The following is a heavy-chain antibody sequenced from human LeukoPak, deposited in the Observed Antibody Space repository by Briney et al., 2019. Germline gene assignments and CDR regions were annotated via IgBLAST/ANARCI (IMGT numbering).Heavy chain of an antibody. CDR2: ISSSSSYI. CDR3: ARYSGYEQVLDY. CDR1: GFTFSSYS. Sequence: PGGSLRLSCAASGFTFSSYSMNWVRQAPGKGLEWVSSISSSSSYIYYADSVKGRFTISRDNAKNSLYLQMNSLRAEDTAVYYCARYSGYEQVLDYWGQGTLVTVSS. D-gene: IGHD5-12*01. J-gene: IGHJ4*02. V-gene: IGHV3-21*01.